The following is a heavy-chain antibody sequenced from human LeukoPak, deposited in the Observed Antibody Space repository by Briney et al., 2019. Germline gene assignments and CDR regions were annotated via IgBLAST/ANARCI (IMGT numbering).Heavy chain of an antibody. D-gene: IGHD3-10*01. CDR2: TYYRPKFNT. V-gene: IGHV6-1*01. CDR3: ARGSHSSFDY. Sequence: PSQTLSLTCTISGDSLSNNNVAWNWIRQSPSRGLEWLGRTYYRPKFNTDYAVSVKSRIAINSDTSKHQFSLQLNSVPPEDTGVYYCARGSHSSFDYWGQGTLVTVSS. J-gene: IGHJ4*02. CDR1: GDSLSNNNVA.